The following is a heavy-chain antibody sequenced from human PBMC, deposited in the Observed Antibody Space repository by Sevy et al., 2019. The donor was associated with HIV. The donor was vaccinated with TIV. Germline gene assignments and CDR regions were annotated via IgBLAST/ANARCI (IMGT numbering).Heavy chain of an antibody. J-gene: IGHJ4*02. CDR2: INSDGETI. V-gene: IGHV3-74*01. CDR3: ARGSRGTFGS. CDR1: GFTFTSDW. Sequence: GGSLRLSCAASGFTFTSDWMHWVRQPPGKGLAWVSHINSDGETIRYADSVKGRFTTSRDNAKNTLYLQMNNLRAEDTAVYYCARGSRGTFGSWGQGTLVTVSS. D-gene: IGHD1-26*01.